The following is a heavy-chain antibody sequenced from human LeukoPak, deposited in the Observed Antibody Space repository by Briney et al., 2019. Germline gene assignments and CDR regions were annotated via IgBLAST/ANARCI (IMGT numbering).Heavy chain of an antibody. Sequence: SETLSLTCTVSGGSISSGSYYWSWIRQPAGKGLEWIGRIYTSGSTNYNPSLKSRVTMSVDTSKNQFSLKLSSVTAADTAVYYCARDLDSSSWYGWFDLWGQGTLVTVSS. V-gene: IGHV4-61*02. CDR1: GGSISSGSYY. CDR3: ARDLDSSSWYGWFDL. D-gene: IGHD6-13*01. CDR2: IYTSGST. J-gene: IGHJ5*02.